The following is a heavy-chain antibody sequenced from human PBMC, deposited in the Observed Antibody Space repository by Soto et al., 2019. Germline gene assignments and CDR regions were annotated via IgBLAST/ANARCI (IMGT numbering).Heavy chain of an antibody. D-gene: IGHD2-2*02. J-gene: IGHJ6*02. V-gene: IGHV3-30-3*01. CDR2: VSDAGSKK. CDR1: GFTFSSFP. Sequence: QVQLVESGGGVVQPGRSLRLSCAASGFTFSSFPMHWVRQAPGKGLEWVAVVSDAGSKKHYADSVKGRFTISRDNSKNTLYLQMNSLQVEDTAIYYCAKHLEYTPSDGMDVWGQGTTVTVSS. CDR3: AKHLEYTPSDGMDV.